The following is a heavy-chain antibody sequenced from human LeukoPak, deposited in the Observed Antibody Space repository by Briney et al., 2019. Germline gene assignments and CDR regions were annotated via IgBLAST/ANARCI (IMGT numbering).Heavy chain of an antibody. D-gene: IGHD3-22*01. CDR3: AKNYYHSSGYFYEVNY. CDR1: GFTFSSYG. Sequence: GRSLRLSCAASGFTFSSYGMHWVRQAPGKGLEWVALISYDGSDKYFADSVKGRFTISRDDSKNTLYLQMNSLRAEDTAVYYCAKNYYHSSGYFYEVNYWSQGTLVTVSS. V-gene: IGHV3-30*18. J-gene: IGHJ4*02. CDR2: ISYDGSDK.